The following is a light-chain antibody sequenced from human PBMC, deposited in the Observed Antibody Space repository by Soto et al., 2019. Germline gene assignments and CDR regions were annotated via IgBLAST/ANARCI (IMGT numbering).Light chain of an antibody. V-gene: IGKV3-20*01. Sequence: EIVLTQSPGTLSLSPGERATLSCRASQSVSSSYLAWYQQKPGQAPRLLIYGASSRATGIPDRFSGSGSGTDFTLTISRLEPEDFAVYYCQQYGSSPPWPCGQGTKVEIK. CDR1: QSVSSSY. CDR2: GAS. CDR3: QQYGSSPPWP. J-gene: IGKJ1*01.